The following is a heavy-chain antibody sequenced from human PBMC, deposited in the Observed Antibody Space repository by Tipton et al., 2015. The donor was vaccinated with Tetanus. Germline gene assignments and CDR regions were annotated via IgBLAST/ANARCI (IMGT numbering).Heavy chain of an antibody. V-gene: IGHV4-4*07. Sequence: TLSLTCTVSGGSSHDYYWSWIRQSAGRGLEWIGRIYSGGSTNYNPSFKSRVTMSMDTSKNEFSLKLKSVTVADMAVYFCARVLRYSTSGGWDDAFDIWGQGTRVTVSS. CDR1: GGSSHDYY. CDR3: ARVLRYSTSGGWDDAFDI. D-gene: IGHD2-15*01. CDR2: IYSGGST. J-gene: IGHJ3*02.